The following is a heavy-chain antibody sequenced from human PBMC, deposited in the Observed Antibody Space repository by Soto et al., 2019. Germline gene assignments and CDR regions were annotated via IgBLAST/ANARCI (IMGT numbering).Heavy chain of an antibody. D-gene: IGHD3-3*01. Sequence: PGESLKISCKGSGYSFTSYWISWVRQMPGKGLEWMGRIDPSDSYTNYSPSFQGHVTISADKSISTAYLQWSSLKASDTAMYYCARLYYDFWSGFNYYYYGMDVWGQGTTVTVPS. J-gene: IGHJ6*02. CDR3: ARLYYDFWSGFNYYYYGMDV. V-gene: IGHV5-10-1*01. CDR2: IDPSDSYT. CDR1: GYSFTSYW.